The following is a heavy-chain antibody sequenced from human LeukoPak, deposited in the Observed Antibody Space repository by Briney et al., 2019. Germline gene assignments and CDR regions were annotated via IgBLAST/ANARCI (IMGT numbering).Heavy chain of an antibody. D-gene: IGHD1-26*01. CDR2: IWYDGSNK. CDR1: GFTFSSYS. CDR3: AKDGGSGSYYLVDY. Sequence: GGSLRLSCAASGFTFSSYSMNWVRQAPGKGLEWVAVIWYDGSNKYYADSVKGRSTISRDNSKNTLYLQMNSLRAEDTAVYYCAKDGGSGSYYLVDYWGQGTLVTVSS. J-gene: IGHJ4*02. V-gene: IGHV3-33*06.